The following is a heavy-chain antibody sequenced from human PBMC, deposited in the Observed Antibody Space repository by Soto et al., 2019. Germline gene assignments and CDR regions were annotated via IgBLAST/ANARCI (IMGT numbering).Heavy chain of an antibody. CDR2: INPGGSEE. J-gene: IGHJ4*02. D-gene: IGHD1-26*01. V-gene: IGHV3-7*01. CDR1: GFSISTFW. CDR3: ARDIVPPGICFDY. Sequence: EVQLEDSGGGLVQPGGSLRLSCTASGFSISTFWMSWVRQAPGKGLEWVANINPGGSEEYYVDSVKGRFTISRDNAKNSLYLQMNSLKAEDTAMYYCARDIVPPGICFDYWGQGALVSVSS.